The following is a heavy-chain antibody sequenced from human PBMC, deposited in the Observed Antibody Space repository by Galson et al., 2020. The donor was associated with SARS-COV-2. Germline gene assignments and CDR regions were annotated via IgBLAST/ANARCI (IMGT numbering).Heavy chain of an antibody. D-gene: IGHD4-17*01. V-gene: IGHV4-30-2*01. CDR1: GGSIRSGGYS. CDR2: IYHSGST. Sequence: SETLSLTCAVSGGSIRSGGYSWSWIRQPPGKGLEWIWYIYHSGSTYYNPSHKSRVTITVDRSKNQFSLKLSSVTAADTAVYYCASFNYGDYVDDAFDIWGQGTMVTVSS. J-gene: IGHJ3*02. CDR3: ASFNYGDYVDDAFDI.